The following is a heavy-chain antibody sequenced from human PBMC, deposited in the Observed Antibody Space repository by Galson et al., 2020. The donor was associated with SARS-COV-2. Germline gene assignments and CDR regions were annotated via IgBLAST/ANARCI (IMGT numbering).Heavy chain of an antibody. V-gene: IGHV4-4*07. D-gene: IGHD5-12*01. Sequence: SETLSLTCTVSGGSISSYYWSWIRQPAGKGLEWIGSIYTSGSTNYNPSLKSRVTMSVDTSKNQFSLKLSSVTAADTAVYYCARDGGGAVATYWYFDLWGRGTLVTVSS. CDR2: IYTSGST. CDR3: ARDGGGAVATYWYFDL. CDR1: GGSISSYY. J-gene: IGHJ2*01.